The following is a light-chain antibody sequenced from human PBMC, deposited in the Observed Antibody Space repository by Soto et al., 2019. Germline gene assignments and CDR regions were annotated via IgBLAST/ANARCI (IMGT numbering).Light chain of an antibody. CDR1: QGISGW. J-gene: IGKJ1*01. CDR3: QHYNSYSEA. V-gene: IGKV1-5*03. CDR2: KAS. Sequence: IRITQSPSTVSASVGDRVTITCRASQGISGWLAWYQQKPGKAPKLLIYKASTLKSGVPSRFSGSGSGTEFTLTISSLQPDDFATYYCQHYNSYSEAFGQGTKVDIK.